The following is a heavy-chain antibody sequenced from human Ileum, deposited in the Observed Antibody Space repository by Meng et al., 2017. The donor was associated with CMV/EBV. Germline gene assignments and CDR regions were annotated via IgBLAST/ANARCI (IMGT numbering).Heavy chain of an antibody. D-gene: IGHD4-23*01. CDR2: IYYSGST. CDR1: GDSINNPSYF. Sequence: LHLRESGPGLGKPSGTLSLPCTVFGDSINNPSYFWGWVPQPPGKGLEWIANIYYSGSTSYNPSLKSRVTISIDTSQNRFSLNLDSVTAADTAVYYCARVPRGGDGDKSFGYWGRGTLVTVSS. V-gene: IGHV4-39*01. J-gene: IGHJ4*02. CDR3: ARVPRGGDGDKSFGY.